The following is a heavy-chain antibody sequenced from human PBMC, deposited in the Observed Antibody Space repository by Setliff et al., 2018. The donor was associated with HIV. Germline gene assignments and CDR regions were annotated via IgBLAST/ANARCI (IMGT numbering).Heavy chain of an antibody. J-gene: IGHJ6*03. Sequence: ASVKVSCKASGYSFTSYGISWVRQAPGQGLEWMGWISPYNGNTNYAQKLQGRITVTTDTSTNTACMELRTLRSDDTAVYYCARVAYASLSSSWYLLDYYYYLDVWGKGTTVTVSS. V-gene: IGHV1-18*01. CDR2: ISPYNGNT. D-gene: IGHD6-13*01. CDR1: GYSFTSYG. CDR3: ARVAYASLSSSWYLLDYYYYLDV.